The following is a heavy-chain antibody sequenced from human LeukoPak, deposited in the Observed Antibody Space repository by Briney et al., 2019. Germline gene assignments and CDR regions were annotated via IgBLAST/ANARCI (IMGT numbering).Heavy chain of an antibody. V-gene: IGHV4-34*01. CDR1: GVSFSGYY. Sequence: SETLSLTCAVYGVSFSGYYWSWIRQPPGKGLEWIGEINHSGSTNYNPSLKSRVTISVDTSKNQFSLKLSSVTAADTAVYYCAVGDAGFDYWGQGTLVTVSS. CDR2: INHSGST. CDR3: AVGDAGFDY. J-gene: IGHJ4*02.